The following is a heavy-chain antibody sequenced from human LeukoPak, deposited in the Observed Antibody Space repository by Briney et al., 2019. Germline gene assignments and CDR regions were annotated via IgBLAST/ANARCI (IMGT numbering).Heavy chain of an antibody. V-gene: IGHV1-8*01. CDR1: GYTFTSYD. D-gene: IGHD5-12*01. CDR2: MNPNSGNT. Sequence: GASVKVSCTASGYTFTSYDINWVRQATGQGLEWMGWMNPNSGNTGYAQKFQGRVTMTRNTSISTAYMELSSLRSEDTAVYYCARVYSGYERYYYYYYYMDVWGKGTTVTISS. J-gene: IGHJ6*03. CDR3: ARVYSGYERYYYYYYYMDV.